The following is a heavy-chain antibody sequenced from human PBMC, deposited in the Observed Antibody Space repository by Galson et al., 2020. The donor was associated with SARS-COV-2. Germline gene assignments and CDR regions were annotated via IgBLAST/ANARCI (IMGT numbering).Heavy chain of an antibody. Sequence: ASVQVSCKVSGYNITELSMHWVRQAPGKGLEWMGGFDPEDGETIYAQKFQGRVTMTEDTSTDTAYMELSSLSSDDTAVYYCATISPYCSSTSCRSVDDCVQGGLVTGSS. CDR1: GYNITELS. J-gene: IGHJ4*02. CDR2: FDPEDGET. CDR3: ATISPYCSSTSCRSVDD. V-gene: IGHV1-24*01. D-gene: IGHD2-2*01.